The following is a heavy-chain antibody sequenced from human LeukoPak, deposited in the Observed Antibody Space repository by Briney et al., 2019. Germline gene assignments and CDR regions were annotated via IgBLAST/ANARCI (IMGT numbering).Heavy chain of an antibody. CDR2: IYHNGST. CDR3: ARREDSAKWGNWFDP. J-gene: IGHJ5*02. D-gene: IGHD1-26*01. CDR1: AYSISSGYY. Sequence: SETLSLTCVVSAYSISSGYYWGWIRQPPGKGLEWIGSIYHNGSTYYSPSLESRVTISVDTSKNQFSLKLTSVTAADTAVYYCARREDSAKWGNWFDPWGQGTLVTVSS. V-gene: IGHV4-38-2*01.